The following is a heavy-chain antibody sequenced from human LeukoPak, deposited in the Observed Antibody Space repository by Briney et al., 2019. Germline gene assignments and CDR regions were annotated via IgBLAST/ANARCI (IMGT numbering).Heavy chain of an antibody. CDR1: GGSISSGGYY. CDR2: IFYSGST. V-gene: IGHV4-31*03. J-gene: IGHJ3*02. CDR3: ARLLSTYDFWSGYASGDAFDI. Sequence: TLSLTCTVSGGSISSGGYYWSWIRQHPGKGLEWIGYIFYSGSTYYNPSLKSRVTISVDTSKNQFSLKLSSVTAADTAVYYCARLLSTYDFWSGYASGDAFDIWGQGTMVTVSS. D-gene: IGHD3-3*01.